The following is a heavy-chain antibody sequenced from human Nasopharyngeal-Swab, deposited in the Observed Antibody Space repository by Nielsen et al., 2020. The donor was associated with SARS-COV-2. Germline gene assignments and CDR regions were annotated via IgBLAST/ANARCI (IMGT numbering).Heavy chain of an antibody. Sequence: SETLSLTCTVSGGSITSDYWGWIRQPPGKGLEWIAYIHSSGHAMYNPSLRSRATISIDTSKNHFSLTLISVTAADTAVYYCARHPPLSGFDYWGQGTLVTVPS. CDR3: ARHPPLSGFDY. D-gene: IGHD3-9*01. V-gene: IGHV4-59*08. CDR1: GGSITSDY. J-gene: IGHJ4*02. CDR2: IHSSGHA.